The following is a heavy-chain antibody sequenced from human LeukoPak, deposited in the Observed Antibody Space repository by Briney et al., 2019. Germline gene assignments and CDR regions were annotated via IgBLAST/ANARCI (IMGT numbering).Heavy chain of an antibody. Sequence: PGGSLRLSCAASGFTFSSYWMHWVRQAPGKGLVWVSRVNGDGSTTTYADSVKGRFTISRDNAKNTLYLQLNSLRAEDTAVYYCIRGSCCSGATCYPDFDYWGQGTLVTVSS. V-gene: IGHV3-74*01. CDR1: GFTFSSYW. D-gene: IGHD2-15*01. CDR3: IRGSCCSGATCYPDFDY. J-gene: IGHJ4*02. CDR2: VNGDGSTT.